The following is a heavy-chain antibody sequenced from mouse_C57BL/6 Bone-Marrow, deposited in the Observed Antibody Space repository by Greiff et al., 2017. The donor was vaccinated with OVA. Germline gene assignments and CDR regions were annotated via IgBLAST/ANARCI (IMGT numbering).Heavy chain of an antibody. Sequence: VKLVESGPGLVAPSQSLSITCTVSGFSFTSYGVDWVSQPHGKGLEWLGVIWGGGSTNYNSDLMSRLSISKDNSKSHVFLKMNSLQTDDTAMYYCAKQGESLYFDVWGTGTTVTVSS. CDR3: AKQGESLYFDV. CDR2: IWGGGST. D-gene: IGHD2-13*01. CDR1: GFSFTSYG. J-gene: IGHJ1*03. V-gene: IGHV2-9*01.